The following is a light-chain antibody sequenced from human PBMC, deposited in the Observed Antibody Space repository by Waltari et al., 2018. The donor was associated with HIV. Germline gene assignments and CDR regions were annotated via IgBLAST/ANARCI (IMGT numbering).Light chain of an antibody. CDR3: ASWDDRLSGQGV. CDR1: ISNIGKNT. J-gene: IGLJ3*02. V-gene: IGLV1-44*01. CDR2: HNN. Sequence: QPMLTQPPSASGIPGQRVTISCSGTISNIGKNTVNWYQQFPGTAPKLLIDHNNPPPSGVPDRFSGSKSSSSASLAIRGLQSEDEADYYCASWDDRLSGQGVFGGGTRLTVL.